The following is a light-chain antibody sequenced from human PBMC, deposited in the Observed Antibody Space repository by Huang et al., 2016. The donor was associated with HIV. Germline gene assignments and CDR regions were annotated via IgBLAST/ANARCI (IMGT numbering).Light chain of an antibody. V-gene: IGKV3-15*01. CDR1: QSVSSN. CDR3: QQNNNWPPLFT. J-gene: IGKJ3*01. CDR2: GAS. Sequence: EIVMTQSPATLSASPGERATLSCRASQSVSSNLAWYQQKPGQAPRLLIYGASSGSGTEFTLTISSLQSEDFAVYYCQQNNNWPPLFTFGPGTKVDIK.